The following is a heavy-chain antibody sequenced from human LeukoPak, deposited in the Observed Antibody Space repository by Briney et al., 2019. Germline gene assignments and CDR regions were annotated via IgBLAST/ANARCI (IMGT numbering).Heavy chain of an antibody. J-gene: IGHJ6*02. CDR2: IIPSLGIA. D-gene: IGHD3-3*01. CDR3: ARDDFWSGYSHYYYYYYGMDV. Sequence: ASVKLSCKAAGGTFSSYTISWVRQAPGQGLEWMGRIIPSLGIANYAQKFQGRVTITADKSTSTDYMELSSLRSEDTAVYYCARDDFWSGYSHYYYYYYGMDVWGQGTTVTVSS. CDR1: GGTFSSYT. V-gene: IGHV1-69*04.